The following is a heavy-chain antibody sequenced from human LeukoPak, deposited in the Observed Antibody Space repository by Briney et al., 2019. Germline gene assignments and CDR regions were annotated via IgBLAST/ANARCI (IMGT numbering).Heavy chain of an antibody. CDR3: ARDQGWAGATRGDAFDI. CDR2: INPKRGGR. D-gene: IGHD1-26*01. V-gene: IGHV1-2*02. Sequence: GVSVTVSRKASGYTLTRYYMHWVGPAPGQGGEGVGWINPKRGGRDYAPKPQGRVTMTRDTSISTAYMNQSTLRSDDTAVDYCARDQGWAGATRGDAFDIWGQGTMVTVSS. J-gene: IGHJ3*02. CDR1: GYTLTRYY.